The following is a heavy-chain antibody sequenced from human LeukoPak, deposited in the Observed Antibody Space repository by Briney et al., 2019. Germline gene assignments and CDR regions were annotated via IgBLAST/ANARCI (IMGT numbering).Heavy chain of an antibody. Sequence: GGSLRLSCAASGFTFNSYSMNWVRQAPGKGLEWVSYISSNSRTIHYADSVKGRFTISRDNAKNSLYLQMNTLRAEDTAVYYCARMPLEIVTNFLDPWGQGTLVTVSS. J-gene: IGHJ5*02. V-gene: IGHV3-48*04. CDR1: GFTFNSYS. D-gene: IGHD4-11*01. CDR2: ISSNSRTI. CDR3: ARMPLEIVTNFLDP.